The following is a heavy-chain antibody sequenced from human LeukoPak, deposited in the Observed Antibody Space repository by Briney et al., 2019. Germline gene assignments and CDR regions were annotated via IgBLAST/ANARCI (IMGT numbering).Heavy chain of an antibody. CDR1: GFTVNSNY. CDR2: IYTGGDT. V-gene: IGHV3-53*01. CDR3: AKTPAGSVCLIIPTTCGMDV. D-gene: IGHD2-8*01. Sequence: GGSLRLSCAASGFTVNSNYMSWVRQAPGKGLEWVSLIYTGGDTYYADSVKGRFTISRDNSKNTLYLQMNSLRAEDTAVYYCAKTPAGSVCLIIPTTCGMDVWGQGTTVTVSS. J-gene: IGHJ6*02.